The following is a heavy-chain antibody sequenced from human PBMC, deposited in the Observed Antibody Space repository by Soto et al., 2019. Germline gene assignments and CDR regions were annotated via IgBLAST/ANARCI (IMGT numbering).Heavy chain of an antibody. J-gene: IGHJ4*02. V-gene: IGHV4-34*01. CDR3: ARYNRWQLVHDY. CDR1: GGSFSGYY. Sequence: SETLSLTCAVYGGSFSGYYWSWIRQPPGKGLEWIGEINHSGSTNYNPSLKSRVTISVDTSKNQFSLKLSSVTAADTAVYYCARYNRWQLVHDYWGQGTPVTVSS. CDR2: INHSGST. D-gene: IGHD6-6*01.